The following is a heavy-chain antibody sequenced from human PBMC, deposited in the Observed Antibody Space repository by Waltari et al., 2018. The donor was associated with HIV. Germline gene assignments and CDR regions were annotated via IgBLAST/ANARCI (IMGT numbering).Heavy chain of an antibody. Sequence: EVQLVESGGGLVKPGGSLRLSCAASGFNFKIYIMNWVGQAPGKGLEWVSSISGSSEYIYYADSVKGRFTISRDNAKNALSLQMNSLRAEDTAVYYCARNHHSGSYLDAFHIWGQGTMVTVSS. CDR3: ARNHHSGSYLDAFHI. CDR1: GFNFKIYI. CDR2: ISGSSEYI. V-gene: IGHV3-21*01. J-gene: IGHJ3*02. D-gene: IGHD1-26*01.